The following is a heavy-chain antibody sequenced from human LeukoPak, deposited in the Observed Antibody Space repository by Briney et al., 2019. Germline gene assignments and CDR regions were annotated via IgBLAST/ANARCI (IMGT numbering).Heavy chain of an antibody. CDR1: GFTFSSYA. D-gene: IGHD5-24*01. CDR2: ISGSGGST. Sequence: GGSLRLSCAASGFTFSSYAMSWVRQAPGKGLEWVSAISGSGGSTYYADSVKGRFAISRDNSENTLYLQMNSLRAEDTAVYYCANVEMATTQIGPFDYWGQGTLVTVSS. V-gene: IGHV3-23*01. CDR3: ANVEMATTQIGPFDY. J-gene: IGHJ4*02.